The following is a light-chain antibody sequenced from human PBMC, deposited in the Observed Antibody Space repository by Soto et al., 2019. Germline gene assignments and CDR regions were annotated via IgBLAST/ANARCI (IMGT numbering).Light chain of an antibody. V-gene: IGKV2-28*01. Sequence: IVMTQSPLSLPVTPGEPASISCRSSQSLLYSNGYNYLDWYLQRPGQSPQXLIYLGSNRAPGVPDRFSGSGSGTDFTLKISRVEAEDVGVYYCMQGLQDLTFGQGTRLEIK. CDR1: QSLLYSNGYNY. CDR2: LGS. CDR3: MQGLQDLT. J-gene: IGKJ5*01.